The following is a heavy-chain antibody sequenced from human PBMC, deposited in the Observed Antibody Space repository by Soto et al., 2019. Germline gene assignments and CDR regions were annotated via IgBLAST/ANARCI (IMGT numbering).Heavy chain of an antibody. CDR3: ARVWNDFTLGSWFDP. D-gene: IGHD1-1*01. Sequence: SETLSLTCTVSGGSISSYYWSWIRQPPGKGLEWIGYIYYSGSTNYNPSLKSRVTISVDTSKNQFSLKLSSVTAADTAVYYCARVWNDFTLGSWFDPWGQGTLVTVSS. CDR2: IYYSGST. J-gene: IGHJ5*02. CDR1: GGSISSYY. V-gene: IGHV4-59*01.